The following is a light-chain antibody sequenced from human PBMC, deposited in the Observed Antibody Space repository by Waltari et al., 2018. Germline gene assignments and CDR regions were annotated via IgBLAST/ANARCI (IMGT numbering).Light chain of an antibody. Sequence: QTVVTQEPSLTVSPGGAVTLTCSSSAGAVTRGNYPNWIQQKPGQVPRSLIHSTTNRHPWTLARFSGSLLGGKAALTLSGVQPEDEAEYYCLLYDGSDQVFGGGTKLTVL. CDR3: LLYDGSDQV. V-gene: IGLV7-43*01. CDR2: STT. J-gene: IGLJ3*02. CDR1: AGAVTRGNY.